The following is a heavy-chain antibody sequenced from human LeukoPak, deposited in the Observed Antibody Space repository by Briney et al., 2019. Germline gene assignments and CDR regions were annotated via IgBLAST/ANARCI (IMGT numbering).Heavy chain of an antibody. D-gene: IGHD1-20*01. CDR3: AKLTGTTWGKYYYYGMDV. Sequence: GGSLRLSCAASGFSFSSYGMHWVRQAPGKGLEWVSAISGSGGSTYYADSVKGRFTISRDNSKNTLYLQMNSLRAEDTAVYYCAKLTGTTWGKYYYYGMDVWGQGTTVTVSS. CDR2: ISGSGGST. J-gene: IGHJ6*02. V-gene: IGHV3-23*01. CDR1: GFSFSSYG.